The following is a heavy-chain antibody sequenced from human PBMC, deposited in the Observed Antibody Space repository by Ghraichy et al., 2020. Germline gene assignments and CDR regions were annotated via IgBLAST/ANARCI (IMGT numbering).Heavy chain of an antibody. D-gene: IGHD6-6*01. CDR1: GGSISSSSYY. Sequence: SETLSLTCTVSGGSISSSSYYWGWIRQPPGKGLEWIGSIYYSGSTYYNPSLKSRVTISVDTSKNQFSLKLSSVTAADTAVYYCARQIAARLFYYYYYMDVWGKGTTVTVSS. J-gene: IGHJ6*03. CDR3: ARQIAARLFYYYYYMDV. V-gene: IGHV4-39*01. CDR2: IYYSGST.